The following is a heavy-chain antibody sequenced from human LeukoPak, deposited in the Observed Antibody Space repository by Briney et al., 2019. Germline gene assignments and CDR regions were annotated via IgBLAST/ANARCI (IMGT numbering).Heavy chain of an antibody. CDR1: GFTFNSYA. CDR2: I. V-gene: IGHV3-23*01. Sequence: GGSLRLSCAASGFTFNSYAMNWVPQAPGKGLEWISAIYADSVKGRFTISRDNAKNTVSLQLNSLRAEDTAIYYCAKTYRDYFDYWGRGTLVTVSS. CDR3: AKTYRDYFDY. D-gene: IGHD5-18*01. J-gene: IGHJ4*02.